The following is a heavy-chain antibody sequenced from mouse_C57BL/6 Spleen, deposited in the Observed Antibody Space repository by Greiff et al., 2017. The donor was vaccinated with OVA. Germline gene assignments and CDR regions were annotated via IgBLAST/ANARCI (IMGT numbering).Heavy chain of an antibody. CDR1: GFTFSDYY. Sequence: EVKLVESGGGLVQPGGSLKLSCAASGFTFSDYYMYWVRQTPEKRLEWVAYISNGGGSTYYPDTVKGRFTISRDNAKNTLYLQMSRLKSEDTAMYYCARQNYGSSWRYFDVWGTGTTVTVSS. V-gene: IGHV5-12*01. CDR2: ISNGGGST. J-gene: IGHJ1*03. D-gene: IGHD1-1*01. CDR3: ARQNYGSSWRYFDV.